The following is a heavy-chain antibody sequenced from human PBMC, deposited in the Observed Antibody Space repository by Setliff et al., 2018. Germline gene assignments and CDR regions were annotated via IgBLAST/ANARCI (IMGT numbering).Heavy chain of an antibody. CDR2: IIPIFGTT. CDR1: GGTFSNYD. V-gene: IGHV1-69*05. D-gene: IGHD5-12*01. Sequence: VASVKVSCKASGGTFSNYDISWVRQAPGQGLEWMGGIIPIFGTTNYAQRFQGRVTITTDEPTSTAYMELSSLRSEDTAVYYCARERGDIVTTTSYYYYLDVWGKGTTGTVSS. CDR3: ARERGDIVTTTSYYYYLDV. J-gene: IGHJ6*03.